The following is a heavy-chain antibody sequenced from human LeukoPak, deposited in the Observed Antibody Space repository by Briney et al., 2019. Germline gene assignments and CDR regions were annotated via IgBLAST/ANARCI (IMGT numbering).Heavy chain of an antibody. V-gene: IGHV1-69*05. CDR3: AREENDILTGYYHA. J-gene: IGHJ4*02. D-gene: IGHD3-9*01. CDR1: GGTFSSYA. CDR2: IIPIFGTA. Sequence: SVKVSCKASGGTFSSYAISWVRQAPGQGLEWMGGIIPIFGTAHYAQKFQGRVTITTDESTSTAYMELSSLRSEDTAVYYCAREENDILTGYYHAWGQGTLVTVSS.